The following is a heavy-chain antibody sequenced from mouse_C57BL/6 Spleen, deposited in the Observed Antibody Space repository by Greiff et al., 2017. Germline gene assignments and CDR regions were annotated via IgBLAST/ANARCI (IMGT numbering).Heavy chain of an antibody. CDR2: IWSGGST. J-gene: IGHJ1*03. CDR1: GFSLTSYG. CDR3: ARGRSNYPWYFDV. Sequence: QVQLKESGPGLVQPSQSLSITCTVSGFSLTSYGVHWVRQSPGKGLEWLGVIWSGGSTDYNAAFISRLSISKDNSKSQVFFKMNSLQADDTAIYYCARGRSNYPWYFDVWGTGTTVTVSS. V-gene: IGHV2-2*01. D-gene: IGHD2-5*01.